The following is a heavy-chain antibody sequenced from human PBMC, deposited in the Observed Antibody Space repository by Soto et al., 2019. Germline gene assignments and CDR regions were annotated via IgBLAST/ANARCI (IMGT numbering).Heavy chain of an antibody. D-gene: IGHD2-21*02. Sequence: LSETLSLTCTVSGGTISRYYWSWIRQPPGKGLEWIWYMYNTGSTVYNPSFKSRVTISVDTSKNQFSLKLNSVTAADTAVYYCARDLWGYCGTDCYPLDVWGQGTTVTVSS. J-gene: IGHJ6*02. V-gene: IGHV4-59*01. CDR1: GGTISRYY. CDR3: ARDLWGYCGTDCYPLDV. CDR2: MYNTGST.